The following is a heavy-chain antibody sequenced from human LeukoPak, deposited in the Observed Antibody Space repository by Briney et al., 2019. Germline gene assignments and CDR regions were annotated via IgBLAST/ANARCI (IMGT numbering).Heavy chain of an antibody. CDR2: MSYSGST. Sequence: PSETLSLTCSVSGSSIRSNSYYWAWIRQSPGKGLEWIGSMSYSGSTFYNPSLRSRVTVILHTSKNHFSLNLRSVTAADTALYYCATGSGGSFTWFDPWGQGILVTVSS. D-gene: IGHD2-15*01. CDR1: GSSIRSNSYY. J-gene: IGHJ5*02. CDR3: ATGSGGSFTWFDP. V-gene: IGHV4-39*02.